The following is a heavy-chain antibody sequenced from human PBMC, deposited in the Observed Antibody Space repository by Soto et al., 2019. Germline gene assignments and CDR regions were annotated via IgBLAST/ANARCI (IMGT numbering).Heavy chain of an antibody. CDR1: GFTFSSYG. CDR3: AADPQYCNYLNWFDP. J-gene: IGHJ5*02. CDR2: IWYDGSNK. Sequence: GGSLRLSCAASGFTFSSYGMHWVRQAPGKGLEWVAVIWYDGSNKYYADSVKGRFTISRDNSKNTLYLQMDSLSAEDTAVYYCAADPQYCNYLNWFDPWGQGTLVTVSS. D-gene: IGHD4-4*01. V-gene: IGHV3-33*01.